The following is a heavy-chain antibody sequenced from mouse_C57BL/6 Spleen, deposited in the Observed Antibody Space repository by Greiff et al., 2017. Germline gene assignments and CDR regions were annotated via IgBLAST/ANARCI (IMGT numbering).Heavy chain of an antibody. CDR3: ASGYYDYDYAMDY. Sequence: QVQLQQPGAELVKPGASVKMSCKASGYTFTSYWITWVKQRPGQGLEWIGDIYPGSGSTNYTEKFKSKATLTVDTSSSTAYMQLSSLTSEDSAVYYCASGYYDYDYAMDYWGQGTSVTVSS. V-gene: IGHV1-55*01. J-gene: IGHJ4*01. CDR2: IYPGSGST. CDR1: GYTFTSYW. D-gene: IGHD2-4*01.